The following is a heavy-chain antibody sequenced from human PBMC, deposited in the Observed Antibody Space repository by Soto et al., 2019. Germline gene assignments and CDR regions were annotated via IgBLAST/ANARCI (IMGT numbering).Heavy chain of an antibody. J-gene: IGHJ4*02. CDR1: GGSISSADYY. CDR2: IYYSGST. V-gene: IGHV4-31*03. D-gene: IGHD5-12*01. Sequence: SETLSLTCTVSGGSISSADYYWSWIRQHPGKGLEWIGYIYYSGSTNYNPSLKSRVNISVDTSKNQFSLKLSSVTAADTAVYYCARDQRGYESGNGFENWGKVTLVIVSS. CDR3: ARDQRGYESGNGFEN.